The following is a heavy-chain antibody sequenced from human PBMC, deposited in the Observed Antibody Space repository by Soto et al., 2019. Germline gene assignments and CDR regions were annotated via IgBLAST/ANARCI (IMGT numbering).Heavy chain of an antibody. CDR3: AKDGHADYYDFWSGYYTGGYYYMDV. CDR1: GFTFSSYG. Sequence: GGSLRLSCAASGFTFSSYGMHWVRQAPGKGLEWVAVISYDGSNKYYADSVKGRFTISRDNSKNTLYLQMNSLRAEDTAVYYCAKDGHADYYDFWSGYYTGGYYYMDVWGKGTTVTVSS. CDR2: ISYDGSNK. J-gene: IGHJ6*03. V-gene: IGHV3-30*18. D-gene: IGHD3-3*01.